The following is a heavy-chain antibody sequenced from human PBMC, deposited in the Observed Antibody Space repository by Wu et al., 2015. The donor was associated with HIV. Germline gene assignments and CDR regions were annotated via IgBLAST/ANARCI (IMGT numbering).Heavy chain of an antibody. Sequence: QVQLVQSGAEVKKPGSSVKVSCKASGGTFSSYAISWVRQAPGQGLEWMGGIIPIFGTANYAQKFQGRVTITADESTSTAYMELSSLRSEDTAVCYCARDDPTYYDFWSGYSYYYYYMDVWGKGTTVTVSS. J-gene: IGHJ6*03. D-gene: IGHD3-3*01. CDR3: ARDDPTYYDFWSGYSYYYYYMDV. CDR1: GGTFSSYA. CDR2: IIPIFGTA. V-gene: IGHV1-69*12.